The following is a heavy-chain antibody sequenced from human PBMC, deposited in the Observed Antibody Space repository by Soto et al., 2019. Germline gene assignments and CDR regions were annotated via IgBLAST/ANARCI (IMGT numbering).Heavy chain of an antibody. V-gene: IGHV4-39*01. CDR1: GGSISSSSYY. Sequence: QLQLQESGPGLVKPSETLSLTCTVSGGSISSSSYYWGWIRQPPGKGLEWIGSIYYSGSTYYNPSLKSRVTISVDTSKNQFSLKLISVTAADTAVYYCASFPIYDSRGDYYWGWGQGTLVTVSS. J-gene: IGHJ4*02. D-gene: IGHD3-22*01. CDR3: ASFPIYDSRGDYYWG. CDR2: IYYSGST.